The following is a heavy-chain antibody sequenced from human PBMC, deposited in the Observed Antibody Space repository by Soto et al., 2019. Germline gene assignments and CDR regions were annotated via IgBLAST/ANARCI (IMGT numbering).Heavy chain of an antibody. V-gene: IGHV1-8*01. J-gene: IGHJ4*02. D-gene: IGHD5-12*01. Sequence: QVQLVQSGADVKKPGASVKVSCKASGSSFTSYDVNWVRQASGQVLDRMGWMHPNSGATVIEQKFQGRVNLTRDPSISTAYMERSSLRPDYSAIYYCARVSVNVRLRFPFDLWGQGTEVTVSS. CDR3: ARVSVNVRLRFPFDL. CDR2: MHPNSGAT. CDR1: GSSFTSYD.